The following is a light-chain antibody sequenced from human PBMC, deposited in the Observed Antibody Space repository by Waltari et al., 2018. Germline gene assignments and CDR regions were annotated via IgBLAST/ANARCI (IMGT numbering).Light chain of an antibody. V-gene: IGKV4-1*01. J-gene: IGKJ5*01. CDR2: WAS. CDR1: QSVLYSSNNKNY. CDR3: QQYYSTPPT. Sequence: DIVMTQSPYSLAVSLGERATINCKSSQSVLYSSNNKNYLAWYQQKPGQPPKLLIYWASTRESGVPDRFSGSGSGTDFTLTISSLQAEDVAVYYCQQYYSTPPTFGQGTRLEIK.